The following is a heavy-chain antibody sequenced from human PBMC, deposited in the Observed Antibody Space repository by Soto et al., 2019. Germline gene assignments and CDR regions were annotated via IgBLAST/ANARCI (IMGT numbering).Heavy chain of an antibody. CDR3: ARAPKVSGSSQTRPDF. CDR2: TSQSGNT. J-gene: IGHJ4*02. Sequence: SETLSLTCSIYSGSFSGYYWSWIRQPPGKGLEWIGETSQSGNTNYSPSLKSRVSISIDTSKKQFSLNLASVSAADTAVYYCARAPKVSGSSQTRPDFWGQGTLVTVS. CDR1: SGSFSGYY. D-gene: IGHD6-6*01. V-gene: IGHV4-34*01.